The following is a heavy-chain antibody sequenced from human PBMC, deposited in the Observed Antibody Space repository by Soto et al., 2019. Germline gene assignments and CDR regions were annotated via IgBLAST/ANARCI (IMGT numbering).Heavy chain of an antibody. V-gene: IGHV1-18*01. CDR2: ISAYNGNT. CDR3: ARGGYSSSSTRGGLAPRQFDY. Sequence: ASVKVSCKASGYTFTSYGISWVRQAPGQGLEWMGWISAYNGNTNYAQKLQGRVTMTTDTSTSTAYMELRSLRSDDTAVYYCARGGYSSSSTRGGLAPRQFDYRGQGTLVTVSS. D-gene: IGHD6-6*01. CDR1: GYTFTSYG. J-gene: IGHJ4*02.